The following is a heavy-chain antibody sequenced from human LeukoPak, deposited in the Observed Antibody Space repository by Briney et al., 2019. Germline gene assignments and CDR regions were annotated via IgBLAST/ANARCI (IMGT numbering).Heavy chain of an antibody. D-gene: IGHD1-26*01. Sequence: RTGGSLRLSCAASGFTFSSYSMNWVRQAPGKGLEWVSSISSSSSYIYYADSVKGRFTISRDNSRNTLYLQMEGLRPGDTAVYYCARESGDSGNFQNNGNDALRFWGQGTMVTVSS. CDR2: ISSSSSYI. CDR3: ARESGDSGNFQNNGNDALRF. CDR1: GFTFSSYS. V-gene: IGHV3-21*01. J-gene: IGHJ3*01.